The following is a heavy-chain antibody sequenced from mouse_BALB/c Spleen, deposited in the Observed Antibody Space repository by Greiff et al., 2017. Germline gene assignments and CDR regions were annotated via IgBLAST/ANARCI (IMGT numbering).Heavy chain of an antibody. CDR3: ARDLYYGSSFAY. Sequence: EVKLMESGGGLVQPGGSLRLSCATSGFTFTDYYMSWVRQPPGKALEWLGFIRNKANGYTTEYSASVKGRFTISRDNSQSILYLQMNTLRAEDSATYYCARDLYYGSSFAYWGQGTLVTVSA. J-gene: IGHJ3*01. CDR2: IRNKANGYTT. CDR1: GFTFTDYY. D-gene: IGHD1-1*01. V-gene: IGHV7-3*02.